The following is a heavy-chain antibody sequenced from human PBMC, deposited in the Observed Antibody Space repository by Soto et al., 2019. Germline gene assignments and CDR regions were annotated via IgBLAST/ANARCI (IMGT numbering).Heavy chain of an antibody. CDR3: ARDVIVPAELGYYYYCMDV. V-gene: IGHV3-33*01. CDR1: GFTFRNCG. Sequence: QVQLVESGGGVVQPERSLRLSCAASGFTFRNCGIHWVRQAPGKGLEWVAVMWFDGTGEYYADSVKGRFTISRDNSESTLYLQMSSLRAEDTAVYYCARDVIVPAELGYYYYCMDVWGQGTTVTVSS. CDR2: MWFDGTGE. J-gene: IGHJ6*02. D-gene: IGHD7-27*01.